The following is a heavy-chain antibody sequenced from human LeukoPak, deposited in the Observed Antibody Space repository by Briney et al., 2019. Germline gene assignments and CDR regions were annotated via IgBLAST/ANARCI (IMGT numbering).Heavy chain of an antibody. V-gene: IGHV1-8*03. CDR1: GYTFTSYD. Sequence: ASVKVSCXASGYTFTSYDINWVRQATGQGLEWMAWMNPNSGNTGYAQKFQGRVTITRNTSISTAYMELSSLRSEDTAVYYCARRRAAAGTQHFDYWGQGTLVTVSS. D-gene: IGHD6-13*01. J-gene: IGHJ4*02. CDR3: ARRRAAAGTQHFDY. CDR2: MNPNSGNT.